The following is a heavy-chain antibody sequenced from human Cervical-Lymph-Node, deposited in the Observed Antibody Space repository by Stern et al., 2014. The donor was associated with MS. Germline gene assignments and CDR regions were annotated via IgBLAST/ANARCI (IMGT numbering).Heavy chain of an antibody. CDR1: GFSFSRYA. D-gene: IGHD6-13*01. CDR3: ASAYSSSHYYFDY. V-gene: IGHV3-33*01. J-gene: IGHJ4*02. Sequence: VQLVQSGGGVVQPGRSLRLCCAASGFSFSRYAMHWVRQAPGKGLEWVALIWYDGSNPYYADSVTGRFTISRDNFKNTLYLQMNSLRAEDTAVYYCASAYSSSHYYFDYWGQGTLVTVSS. CDR2: IWYDGSNP.